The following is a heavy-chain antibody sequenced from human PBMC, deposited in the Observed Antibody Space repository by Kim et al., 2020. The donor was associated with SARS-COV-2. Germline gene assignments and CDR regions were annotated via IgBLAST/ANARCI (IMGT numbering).Heavy chain of an antibody. J-gene: IGHJ5*02. Sequence: TPSLQSRVSMSADTSKNHFSLTLSSVTAADTAVYYCARHPPWAADKGGFDPWGQGTLVTVSS. V-gene: IGHV4-39*01. D-gene: IGHD6-13*01. CDR3: ARHPPWAADKGGFDP.